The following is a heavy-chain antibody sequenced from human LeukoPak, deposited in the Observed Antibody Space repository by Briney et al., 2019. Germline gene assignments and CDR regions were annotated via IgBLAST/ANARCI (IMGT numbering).Heavy chain of an antibody. V-gene: IGHV4-59*12. CDR2: IYGSGNT. D-gene: IGHD3-10*01. Sequence: SETLSLTCTVSGGSISGWYWSWIRQPPGKGLEWIGYIYGSGNTNYNPSLKSRVTMSIDTSKNQFSLKLSSVTAADTAVYYCARVRFGDLDYWGQGTLVTVSS. CDR1: GGSISGWY. J-gene: IGHJ4*02. CDR3: ARVRFGDLDY.